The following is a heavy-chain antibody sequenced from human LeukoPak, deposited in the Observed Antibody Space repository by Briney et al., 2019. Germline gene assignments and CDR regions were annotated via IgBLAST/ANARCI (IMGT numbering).Heavy chain of an antibody. V-gene: IGHV3-23*01. D-gene: IGHD5-24*01. CDR2: ISGSGGST. Sequence: GGSLRLSCAASGFTFSSYAMSWVRQAPGKGLEWVSAISGSGGSTYYADSVKGRFTISRDNSKNTLYLQMNSLRAEDTAVYFCARDGGDGYNGGYYYYGMDVWGQGTTVTVSS. J-gene: IGHJ6*02. CDR1: GFTFSSYA. CDR3: ARDGGDGYNGGYYYYGMDV.